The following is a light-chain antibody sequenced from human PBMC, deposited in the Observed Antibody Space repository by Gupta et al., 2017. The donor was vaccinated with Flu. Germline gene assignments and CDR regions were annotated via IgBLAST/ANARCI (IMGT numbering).Light chain of an antibody. Sequence: GSSSDIGTYNLVSWYQQYPGRAPKLILYEVSERPSGVSTRFSGSKSGNTASLTISGLQAEDDADYYCCSYTSSSSGVFGGGTRLTVL. CDR2: EVS. CDR3: CSYTSSSSGV. J-gene: IGLJ3*02. CDR1: SSDIGTYNL. V-gene: IGLV2-23*02.